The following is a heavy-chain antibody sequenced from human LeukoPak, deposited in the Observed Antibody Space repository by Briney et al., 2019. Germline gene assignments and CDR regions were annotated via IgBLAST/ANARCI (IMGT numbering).Heavy chain of an antibody. CDR1: GGFFSGYY. V-gene: IGHV4-34*01. J-gene: IGHJ4*02. CDR2: INHSGST. Sequence: PSETLSLTCAVYGGFFSGYYWSWIRQPPGKGLEWSGEINHSGSTNYNPSLKSRVTISVDTSKNQFSLKLSSGTAADTAVYYCARGGTRTDDYYLEGYFDYWGQGTLVTVSS. CDR3: ARGGTRTDDYYLEGYFDY. D-gene: IGHD2/OR15-2a*01.